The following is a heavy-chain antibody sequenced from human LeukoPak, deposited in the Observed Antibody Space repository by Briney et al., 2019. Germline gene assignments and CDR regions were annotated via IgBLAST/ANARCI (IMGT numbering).Heavy chain of an antibody. CDR3: AKGASEWFTTPSAFFHY. CDR2: ITGSGDST. Sequence: GGSLRLSCAASGFTFSNYALNWVRQAPGKGLEWVSGITGSGDSTFLADSVKGRFTISRDNSKNTVYLQMNSLRAEDTAVYYCAKGASEWFTTPSAFFHYWGQGTLVSVSS. J-gene: IGHJ4*02. CDR1: GFTFSNYA. V-gene: IGHV3-23*01. D-gene: IGHD3-3*01.